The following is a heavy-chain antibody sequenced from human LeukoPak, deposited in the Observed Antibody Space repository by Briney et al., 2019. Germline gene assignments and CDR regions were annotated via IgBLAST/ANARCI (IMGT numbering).Heavy chain of an antibody. D-gene: IGHD3-16*01. CDR1: GGSISSSSYY. V-gene: IGHV4-39*07. CDR3: ARDLGGGAIGWFDP. Sequence: SETLSLTCTVSGGSISSSSYYWGWIRQPPGKGLEWIGSIYYSGSTYYNPSLKSRVTISVDTSRNQFSLKLSSVTAADTAVYYCARDLGGGAIGWFDPWGQGTLVTVSS. J-gene: IGHJ5*02. CDR2: IYYSGST.